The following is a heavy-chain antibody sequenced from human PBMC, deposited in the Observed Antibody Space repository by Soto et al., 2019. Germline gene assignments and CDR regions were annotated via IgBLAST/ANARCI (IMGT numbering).Heavy chain of an antibody. CDR3: AKGQNSGTYRFYFDY. J-gene: IGHJ4*02. CDR1: GITLSSYA. CDR2: ISACGGST. Sequence: GSLRLSCAASGITLSSYAMSWVRQAPGKGPEWVSGISACGGSTSYADSVKGRFTISRDNSKNTLYLQMHSLRADDTAVYHCAKGQNSGTYRFYFDYWGQGALVTVSS. V-gene: IGHV3-23*01. D-gene: IGHD1-26*01.